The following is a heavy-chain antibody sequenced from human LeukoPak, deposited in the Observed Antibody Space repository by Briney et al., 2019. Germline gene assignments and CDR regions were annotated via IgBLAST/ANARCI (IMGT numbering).Heavy chain of an antibody. D-gene: IGHD6-25*01. CDR1: GFTFSNYG. J-gene: IGHJ6*03. CDR3: ATGYQYYDYYYMDV. V-gene: IGHV3-23*01. Sequence: GGSLRLSCGASGFTFSNYGMLWVRQAPGKGLERVSGITASGDNTYYADSVKGRFNISRDNSKSTLYLQMNSLRAEDTAVYYCATGYQYYDYYYMDVWGKGTTVTISS. CDR2: ITASGDNT.